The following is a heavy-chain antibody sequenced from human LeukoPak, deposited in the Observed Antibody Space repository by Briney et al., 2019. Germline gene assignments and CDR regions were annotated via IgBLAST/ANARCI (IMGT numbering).Heavy chain of an antibody. D-gene: IGHD2-2*02. Sequence: SVKVSCKASGGTVSRYAISWVRQAPGQGLEWMGGIIPIFGTANYAQKFQGRVTITADESTGTAYMELSSLKSEDTAVYYCARDRPGRYCSSISCYSASPFDPWGQGTLVTVSS. CDR2: IIPIFGTA. J-gene: IGHJ5*02. V-gene: IGHV1-69*13. CDR1: GGTVSRYA. CDR3: ARDRPGRYCSSISCYSASPFDP.